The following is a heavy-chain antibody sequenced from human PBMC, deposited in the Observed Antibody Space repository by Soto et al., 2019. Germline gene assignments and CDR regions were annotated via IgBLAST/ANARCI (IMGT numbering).Heavy chain of an antibody. D-gene: IGHD3-10*01. CDR2: IYYSGST. CDR3: ARDPGGRGDYYGMDV. CDR1: VGSISRFY. V-gene: IGHV4-59*01. J-gene: IGHJ6*02. Sequence: LETLSLTCTVSVGSISRFYWSWIRQPPGKGLEWIGYIYYSGSTNYNPSLKSRVTISVDTSKNQFSLKLSSVTAADTAVYYCARDPGGRGDYYGMDVWGQGTTVTVSS.